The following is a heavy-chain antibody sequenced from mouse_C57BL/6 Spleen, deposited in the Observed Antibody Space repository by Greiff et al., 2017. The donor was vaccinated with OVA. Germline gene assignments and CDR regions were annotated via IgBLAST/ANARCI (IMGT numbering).Heavy chain of an antibody. J-gene: IGHJ1*03. CDR2: IDPENDDT. V-gene: IGHV14-4*01. D-gene: IGHD1-1*01. CDR1: GFNIKDDY. Sequence: VQLQQSGAELVRPGASVKLSCTASGFNIKDDYMHWVKQRPEQGLAWIGWIDPENDDTEYASKFQGKATITADTSYNTAYLQLSSLTSEDTAVYYCATEYYGSSYGYFDVWGTGTTVTVSS. CDR3: ATEYYGSSYGYFDV.